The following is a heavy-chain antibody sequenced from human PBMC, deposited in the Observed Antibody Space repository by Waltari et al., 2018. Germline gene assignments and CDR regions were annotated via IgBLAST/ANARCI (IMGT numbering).Heavy chain of an antibody. D-gene: IGHD3-22*01. CDR3: AKGPLIRGSSGYYGMDV. CDR2: IIGSGGST. J-gene: IGHJ6*02. V-gene: IGHV3-23*01. Sequence: EVQLLESGGGLVQPGGSLRLSCAASGLTFSSYAMSWVRQAPGKGLEWVSAIIGSGGSTYYADSVKGRFTISRDNSKNTLYLQMNSLRAEDTAVYYCAKGPLIRGSSGYYGMDVWGQGTTVTVSS. CDR1: GLTFSSYA.